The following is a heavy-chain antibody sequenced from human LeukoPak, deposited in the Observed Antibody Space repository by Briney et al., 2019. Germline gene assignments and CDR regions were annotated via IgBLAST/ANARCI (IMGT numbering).Heavy chain of an antibody. CDR3: ARGVYIAAAQYGF. CDR1: GGSISTYY. V-gene: IGHV4-59*01. D-gene: IGHD6-13*01. J-gene: IGHJ4*02. Sequence: SETLSLTCTVSGGSISTYYWNWTRQPPGKGLEWNGYIYYSGATNYNPSLKSRVTISVDTSKNQFSLKLSSVTAADTAVYYCARGVYIAAAQYGFWGQGTLVTVSS. CDR2: IYYSGAT.